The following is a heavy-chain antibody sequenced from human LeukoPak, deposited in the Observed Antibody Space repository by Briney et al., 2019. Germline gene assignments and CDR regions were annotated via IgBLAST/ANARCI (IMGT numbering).Heavy chain of an antibody. CDR3: AKCRVRGVHYFDS. CDR1: GFMFSTYA. J-gene: IGHJ4*02. D-gene: IGHD3-10*01. Sequence: PGGSLRLSCEASGFMFSTYAMHWVRQAPGKGLEWVALIQYDGSNEYYADSVKGRFTISRDNSKNSLYLQMNSLRAEDTAVYYCAKCRVRGVHYFDSWGQGTLVTVSS. CDR2: IQYDGSNE. V-gene: IGHV3-30*02.